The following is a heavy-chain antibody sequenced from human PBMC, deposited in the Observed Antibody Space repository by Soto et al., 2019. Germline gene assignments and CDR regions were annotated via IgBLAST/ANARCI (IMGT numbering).Heavy chain of an antibody. J-gene: IGHJ3*02. CDR3: ARLCSTSCHDAFDI. CDR1: GGSISSYY. Sequence: SETLSLTCTVSGGSISSYYWSWIRQPPGKGLEWIGYIYYSGSTNHNPSLKSRVTISVDTSKNQFSLKLSSVTAADTAVYYCARLCSTSCHDAFDIWGQGTMVTVSS. CDR2: IYYSGST. V-gene: IGHV4-59*08. D-gene: IGHD2-2*01.